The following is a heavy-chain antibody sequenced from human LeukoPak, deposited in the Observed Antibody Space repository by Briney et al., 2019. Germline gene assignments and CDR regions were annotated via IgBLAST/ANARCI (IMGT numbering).Heavy chain of an antibody. V-gene: IGHV3-30*03. CDR1: GFTFSSYG. Sequence: GGSLRLSCAASGFTFSSYGMHRVRQAPGKGLEWVAVISYDGSNKYYADSVKGRFTISRDNSKNTLYLQMNSLRAEDTAVYYCLSGPYSSGWYHFDYWGQGTLVTVSS. CDR3: LSGPYSSGWYHFDY. J-gene: IGHJ4*02. D-gene: IGHD6-19*01. CDR2: ISYDGSNK.